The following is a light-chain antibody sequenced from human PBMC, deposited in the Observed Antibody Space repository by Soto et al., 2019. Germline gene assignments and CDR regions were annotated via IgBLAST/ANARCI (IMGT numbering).Light chain of an antibody. CDR2: GAS. CDR1: MSVGSN. Sequence: ETVMTQSPATLSVSPGERATLSCRASMSVGSNLAWYQQRPGQAPRLLIYGASTMATGNPVRFSGCGSGTEFTHTISSLQSEYFVFYDCQHYNKWPLFTFGPGTRVDMK. J-gene: IGKJ3*01. CDR3: QHYNKWPLFT. V-gene: IGKV3-15*01.